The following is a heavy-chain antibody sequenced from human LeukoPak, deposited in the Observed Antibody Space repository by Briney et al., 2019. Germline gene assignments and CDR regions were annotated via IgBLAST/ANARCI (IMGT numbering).Heavy chain of an antibody. CDR2: ISSSGSTI. Sequence: GGSLRLSCAASGFTFSSYEMNWVRQAPGKGLEWVSYISSSGSTIYYADSVKGRFTISRDNAKNSLYLQMNSLRAEDTAVFYCARDPYSGSYGDYYYYYMDVWGKGTTVTISS. CDR3: ARDPYSGSYGDYYYYYMDV. V-gene: IGHV3-48*03. J-gene: IGHJ6*03. CDR1: GFTFSSYE. D-gene: IGHD1-26*01.